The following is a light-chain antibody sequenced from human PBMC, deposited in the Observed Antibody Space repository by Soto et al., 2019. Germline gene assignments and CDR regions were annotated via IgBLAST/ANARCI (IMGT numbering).Light chain of an antibody. CDR1: QSVSSN. Sequence: EIVMTQSPATLSVSPGERATLSCRASQSVSSNLAWYQQKPGQAPRLLIYGASTRATGIPARFSGSGSGTDFTLTVSSLQPEDFAVYYCQQRSNWPKTFGQGTIVDIK. CDR2: GAS. CDR3: QQRSNWPKT. J-gene: IGKJ1*01. V-gene: IGKV3-15*01.